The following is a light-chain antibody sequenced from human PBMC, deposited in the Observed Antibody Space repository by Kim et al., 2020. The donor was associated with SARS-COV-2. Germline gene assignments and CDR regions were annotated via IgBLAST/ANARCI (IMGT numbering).Light chain of an antibody. J-gene: IGKJ1*01. CDR2: DAS. V-gene: IGKV3-11*01. CDR3: QQRINWPLT. CDR1: QSVRSY. Sequence: EIVLTQSPATLSLSPGERATLSCRASQSVRSYLAWYQQKAGQAPRLLIYDASNRATGIPARFSGSGSGTDFTLTISSLEPGDFAVYYCQQRINWPLTFGQGTKVDIK.